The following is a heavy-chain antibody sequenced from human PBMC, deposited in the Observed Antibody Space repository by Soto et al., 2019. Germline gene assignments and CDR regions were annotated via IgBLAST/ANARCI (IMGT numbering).Heavy chain of an antibody. CDR1: RFTFSNFA. CDR3: AKVMYTGNDVAAFDS. Sequence: AHLSESGGGLQQPGGSLKLSCEASRFTFSNFAMSWVRQAPGKGLEWISTIGVTAGSTYYTDSVRGRFTISRDTSKNTLYLEMNSLRSEDTALYYCAKVMYTGNDVAAFDSWGQGTLVAVSS. CDR2: IGVTAGST. D-gene: IGHD1-1*01. V-gene: IGHV3-23*01. J-gene: IGHJ4*02.